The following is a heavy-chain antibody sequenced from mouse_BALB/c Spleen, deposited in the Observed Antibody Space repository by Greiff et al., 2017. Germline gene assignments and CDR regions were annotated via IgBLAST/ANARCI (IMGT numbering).Heavy chain of an antibody. V-gene: IGHV3-8*02. CDR1: GDSITSGY. CDR2: ISYSGST. D-gene: IGHD2-10*01. J-gene: IGHJ3*01. CDR3: AREGASYGIPFAY. Sequence: EVKLMESGPSLVKPSQTLSLTCSVTGDSITSGYWNWIRKFPGNKLEYMGYISYSGSTYYNPSLKSRISITRDTSKNQYYLQLNSVTTEDTATYYCAREGASYGIPFAYWGQGTLVTVSA.